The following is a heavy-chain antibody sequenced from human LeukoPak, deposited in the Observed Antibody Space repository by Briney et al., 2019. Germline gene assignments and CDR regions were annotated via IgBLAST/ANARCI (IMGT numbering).Heavy chain of an antibody. J-gene: IGHJ4*02. CDR3: ARHSKYDILTGYYHEEDDY. CDR1: GGSISISNW. Sequence: SETLSLTCAVSGGSISISNWWSWVRQPPGKGLEGIGEIYQSGSTNYNPSLKSRVTISADKSKNQFYLKLSSVTAADTAVYYCARHSKYDILTGYYHEEDDYWGQGTLVTVSS. V-gene: IGHV4-4*02. D-gene: IGHD3-9*01. CDR2: IYQSGST.